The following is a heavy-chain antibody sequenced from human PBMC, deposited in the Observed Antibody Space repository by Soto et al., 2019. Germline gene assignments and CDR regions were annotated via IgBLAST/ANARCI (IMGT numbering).Heavy chain of an antibody. V-gene: IGHV1-2*04. CDR3: ARAKKAVAGTRNYYYYGMDV. J-gene: IGHJ6*02. Sequence: ASVKVSCKASGYTFTGYYIHWVRQAPGQGLEWMGWINPNSGGTNYAQKFQGWVTMTRDTSISTAYMELSRLRSDDTAVYYCARAKKAVAGTRNYYYYGMDVWGQGTTVTVSS. D-gene: IGHD6-19*01. CDR1: GYTFTGYY. CDR2: INPNSGGT.